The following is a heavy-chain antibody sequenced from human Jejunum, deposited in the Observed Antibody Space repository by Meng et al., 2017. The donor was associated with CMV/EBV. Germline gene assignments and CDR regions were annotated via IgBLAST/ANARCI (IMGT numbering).Heavy chain of an antibody. Sequence: QLQLVQSGAEVKKPGASVRVSCKASGYTFTHHGISWIRQAPGQGLEWMGWISCYNGDTNYAQKLQGRLTITADESTGTTYMELTTLTSEDTAVYYCVRGFSNGWLPFDYWGQGTLVTVSS. V-gene: IGHV1-18*01. CDR1: GYTFTHHG. CDR3: VRGFSNGWLPFDY. CDR2: ISCYNGDT. J-gene: IGHJ4*02. D-gene: IGHD6-19*01.